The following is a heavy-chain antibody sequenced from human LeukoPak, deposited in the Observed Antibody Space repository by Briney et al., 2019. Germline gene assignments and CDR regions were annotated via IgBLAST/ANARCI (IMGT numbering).Heavy chain of an antibody. CDR1: GGSISSGDYY. Sequence: PSETLSLTCTVSGGSISSGDYYWSWIRQPPGKGLEWIGYIYYSGSTYYNPSLKSRVTISVDTSKNQFSLKLSSVTAADTAVYYCARRSYYYDSSGYINWFDPWGRGTLVTVSS. V-gene: IGHV4-30-4*08. CDR2: IYYSGST. D-gene: IGHD3-22*01. CDR3: ARRSYYYDSSGYINWFDP. J-gene: IGHJ5*02.